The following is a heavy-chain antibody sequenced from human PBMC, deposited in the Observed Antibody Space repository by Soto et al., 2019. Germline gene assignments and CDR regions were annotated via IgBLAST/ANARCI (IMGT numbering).Heavy chain of an antibody. D-gene: IGHD3-9*01. V-gene: IGHV3-30*18. J-gene: IGHJ3*02. CDR3: AKGHYDILTGVADAFDS. CDR2: ISYDGSNK. Sequence: QVQLVESGGGVVQPGRSLRLSCAASGFTFSSYGMHWVRQAPGKGLEWVAVISYDGSNKYYADSVKGRFTISRDNSKNTLYLQMNSLRAEDTAVYYCAKGHYDILTGVADAFDSWGQGTMVTVSS. CDR1: GFTFSSYG.